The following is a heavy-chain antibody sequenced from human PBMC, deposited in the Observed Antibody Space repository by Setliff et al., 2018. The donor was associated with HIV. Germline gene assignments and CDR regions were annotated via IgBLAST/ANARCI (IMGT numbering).Heavy chain of an antibody. V-gene: IGHV3-74*01. D-gene: IGHD3-10*01. CDR2: IRGDGRDT. CDR1: GFTFSNYW. CDR3: GRDVVLGSGSIDP. J-gene: IGHJ5*02. Sequence: PGGSLRLSCEASGFTFSNYWMHWVRQAPGKGLVWVSRIRGDGRDTTYADSVKGRFTIYRDTAKNTLYLQLNSLRAEDTAGYYCGRDVVLGSGSIDPWGQGTLVTVSS.